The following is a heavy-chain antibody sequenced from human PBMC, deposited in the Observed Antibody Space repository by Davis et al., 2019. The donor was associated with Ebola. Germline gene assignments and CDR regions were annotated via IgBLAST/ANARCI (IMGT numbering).Heavy chain of an antibody. Sequence: PGGSLRLSCAASGFTFTNYAMSWVPQAPGKGLEWVSVITGGGGTTYYADSVKGRFTISRDNSKNMLYLQMNNLRAEDTAVYFCVGTTTSLPAYWGQGTLVTVSS. D-gene: IGHD7-27*01. CDR1: GFTFTNYA. V-gene: IGHV3-23*01. J-gene: IGHJ4*02. CDR2: ITGGGGTT. CDR3: VGTTTSLPAY.